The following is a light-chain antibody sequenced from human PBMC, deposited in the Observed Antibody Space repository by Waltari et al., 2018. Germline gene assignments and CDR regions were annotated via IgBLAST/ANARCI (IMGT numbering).Light chain of an antibody. CDR1: TGSIGSNF. V-gene: IGLV6-57*03. CDR3: QSQDTNLFKV. J-gene: IGLJ2*01. Sequence: NFMLTQPHSVSESPGTTVTISCTRSTGSIGSNFVQWYQQRPGSAPTLVIYEDDQRSSGVPDRFSGSVDHSSNSASLTISGLETDDEADYYCQSQDTNLFKVFGGGTKLTVL. CDR2: EDD.